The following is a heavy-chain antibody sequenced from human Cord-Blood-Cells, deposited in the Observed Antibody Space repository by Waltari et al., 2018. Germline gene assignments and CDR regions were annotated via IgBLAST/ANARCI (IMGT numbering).Heavy chain of an antibody. CDR1: VGTFSSYA. CDR3: ARGSDYYDSSGSYYFDY. D-gene: IGHD3-22*01. V-gene: IGHV1-69*01. J-gene: IGHJ4*02. CDR2: IIPIFGTA. Sequence: QVQLVQSGAEVKKPGSSVKVSCKASVGTFSSYAISWVRQAPGQGLEWMGGIIPIFGTANYAQKFQGRVTITADESTSTAYMELSSLRPEDTAVYYCARGSDYYDSSGSYYFDYWGQGTLVTVSS.